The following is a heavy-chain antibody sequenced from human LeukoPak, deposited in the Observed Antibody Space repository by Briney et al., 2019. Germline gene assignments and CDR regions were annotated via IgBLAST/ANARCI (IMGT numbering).Heavy chain of an antibody. J-gene: IGHJ4*02. Sequence: PGGSLRLSCAASGFTFTDYWMSWVRQAPGKGLEWVANIKQDGSETYYVDSVKGRFTISRDNAKNSLYLQMNSLRAEDTAVYYCARIFNFSSGYYRDYWGQGTLVTVSS. CDR1: GFTFTDYW. D-gene: IGHD3-3*01. V-gene: IGHV3-7*01. CDR3: ARIFNFSSGYYRDY. CDR2: IKQDGSET.